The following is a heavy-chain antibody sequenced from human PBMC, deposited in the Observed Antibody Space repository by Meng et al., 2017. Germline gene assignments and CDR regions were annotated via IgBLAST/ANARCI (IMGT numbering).Heavy chain of an antibody. D-gene: IGHD3-9*01. V-gene: IGHV4-61*02. CDR3: ASGSRYYDILTGYLVGAFDI. CDR2: IYTSGST. J-gene: IGHJ3*02. Sequence: SETLSLTCTVSGGSISSGSYYWSWIRQPAGKGLEWIGRIYTSGSTNYNPSLKSRVTISVDTPKNQFSLKLSSVTAADTAVYYCASGSRYYDILTGYLVGAFDIWGQGTMVTVSS. CDR1: GGSISSGSYY.